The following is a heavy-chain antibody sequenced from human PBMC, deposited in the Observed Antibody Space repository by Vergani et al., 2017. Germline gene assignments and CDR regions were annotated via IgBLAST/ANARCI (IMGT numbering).Heavy chain of an antibody. CDR1: GFTFSSYS. CDR2: ISSSSSYR. Sequence: EVQLVESGGGLVKPGGSLRLSCAASGFTFSSYSMNWVRQAPGKGLEWVSSISSSSSYRYYADSVKGRFTISRDNAKNSLYLQMNSLRAEDTAVYYCARERRGSSHRMDVWGQGTTVTVSS. D-gene: IGHD6-13*01. CDR3: ARERRGSSHRMDV. J-gene: IGHJ6*02. V-gene: IGHV3-21*01.